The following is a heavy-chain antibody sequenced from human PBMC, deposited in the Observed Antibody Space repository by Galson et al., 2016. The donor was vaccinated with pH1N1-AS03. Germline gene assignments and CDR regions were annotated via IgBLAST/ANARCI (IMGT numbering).Heavy chain of an antibody. CDR3: ARGPQEEITDSLWLRVPLRDFGWFDP. CDR1: GFSVSGNY. D-gene: IGHD1-14*01. J-gene: IGHJ5*02. V-gene: IGHV3-53*05. Sequence: GSLRLSCAASGFSVSGNYMSWVRQAPGKGLEWVSIIFAGGGTYFADSVKGRFTFSRDTSKNTVFLQVNSLRSDDTAVYYCARGPQEEITDSLWLRVPLRDFGWFDPWGQGTPVTVSS. CDR2: IFAGGGT.